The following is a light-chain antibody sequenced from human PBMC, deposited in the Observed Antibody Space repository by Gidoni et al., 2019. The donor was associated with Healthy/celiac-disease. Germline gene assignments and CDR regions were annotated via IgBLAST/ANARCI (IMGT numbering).Light chain of an antibody. CDR3: QQSYITPWT. CDR2: WAS. CDR1: QSVLYSSNNKNY. V-gene: IGKV4-1*01. Sequence: DIVMTQSPDALAGSLGERATINCKASQSVLYSSNNKNYLAWYQQKPGQPPKLLIYWASTRESGVPDRFSGSGSVTDFTLTISSLQAEDVAVYYCQQSYITPWTFGQGTKVEIK. J-gene: IGKJ1*01.